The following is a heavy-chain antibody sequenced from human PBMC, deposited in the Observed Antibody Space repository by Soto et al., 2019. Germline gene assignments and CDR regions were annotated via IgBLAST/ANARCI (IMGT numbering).Heavy chain of an antibody. V-gene: IGHV3-73*02. CDR2: IRTKGNTYAT. Sequence: EVQLVESGGGLVQPGGSLKLSCAASGFTFSGSDMFWVRQASGKGPEYIGRIRTKGNTYATIYAASVKGRFTISRDDSKNTAYLQMNSLKTEDTAVYYCTRFPDSWGRGTLVTVSS. CDR1: GFTFSGSD. CDR3: TRFPDS. J-gene: IGHJ5*01.